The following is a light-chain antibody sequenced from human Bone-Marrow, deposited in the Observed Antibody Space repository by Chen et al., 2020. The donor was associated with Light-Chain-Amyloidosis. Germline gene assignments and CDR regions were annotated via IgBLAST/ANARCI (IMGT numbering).Light chain of an antibody. CDR1: SSDIGGYNF. J-gene: IGLJ3*02. CDR3: SSHTSSDTRV. CDR2: DVN. V-gene: IGLV2-14*01. Sequence: QSALTQPASVSGSPGQSITISCTGTSSDIGGYNFVSWFQQHPGKVPKVIIYDVNNRPSGVANRFSGSKSGNTASLTISGLQAEDEADYYCSSHTSSDTRVFGGGTKLTVL.